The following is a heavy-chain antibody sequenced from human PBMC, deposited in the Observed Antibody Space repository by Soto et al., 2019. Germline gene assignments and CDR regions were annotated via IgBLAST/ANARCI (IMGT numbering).Heavy chain of an antibody. J-gene: IGHJ4*02. CDR1: GGSISSSSYY. V-gene: IGHV4-39*01. CDR2: IYYSGST. CDR3: ARHWGTSDYAWELDY. Sequence: PSETLSLTCTVSGGSISSSSYYWGWIRQPPGKGLEWIGSIYYSGSTYYNPSLKSRVTISVDTSKNQFSLKLSSVTAADTALYYCARHWGTSDYAWELDYWGQGTLVTVSS. D-gene: IGHD3-10*01.